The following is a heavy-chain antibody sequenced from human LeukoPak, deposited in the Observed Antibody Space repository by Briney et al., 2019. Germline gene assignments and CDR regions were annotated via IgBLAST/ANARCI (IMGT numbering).Heavy chain of an antibody. D-gene: IGHD3-10*01. CDR1: GGSVSNYY. J-gene: IGHJ6*03. CDR2: IYTSGST. V-gene: IGHV4-4*07. CDR3: ARDGDGWLGNYYYYYYMDV. Sequence: PSETLSLTCTVSGGSVSNYYWSWIRQPAGKGLEWIGRIYTSGSTNYNPSLKSRVTMSVDTSKNQFSLKLSSVTAADTAVYYCARDGDGWLGNYYYYYYMDVWGKGTTVTISS.